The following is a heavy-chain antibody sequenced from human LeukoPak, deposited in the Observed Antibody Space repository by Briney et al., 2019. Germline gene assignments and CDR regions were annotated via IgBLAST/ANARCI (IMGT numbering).Heavy chain of an antibody. CDR3: ARGIESYGDYGY. V-gene: IGHV4-59*01. Sequence: PSETLSLTCTVSGGSISGSYWSWIRQPPGKGLEWIAYMYNSGSTNYNPSLKSRVTISIDTSKNQFSLKLSSLPAADTAIYYCARGIESYGDYGYWGQGILVTVSS. J-gene: IGHJ4*02. CDR1: GGSISGSY. D-gene: IGHD4-17*01. CDR2: MYNSGST.